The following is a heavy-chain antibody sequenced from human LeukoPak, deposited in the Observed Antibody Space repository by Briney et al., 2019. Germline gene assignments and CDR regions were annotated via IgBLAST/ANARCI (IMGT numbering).Heavy chain of an antibody. CDR2: INAGNGNT. V-gene: IGHV1-3*01. CDR3: ARDRYSSSWYVSPGDY. Sequence: ASVTVSCKASGYTFTSYAMHWVRQAPGQRLEWMGWINAGNGNTKYSQKFQGRVTITRDTSASTAYMELSSLRSEDTAVYYCARDRYSSSWYVSPGDYWGQGTLVTVSS. D-gene: IGHD6-13*01. CDR1: GYTFTSYA. J-gene: IGHJ4*02.